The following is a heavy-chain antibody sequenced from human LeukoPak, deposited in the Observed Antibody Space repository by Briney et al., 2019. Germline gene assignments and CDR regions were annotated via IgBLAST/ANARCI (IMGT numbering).Heavy chain of an antibody. CDR3: AKGRVGHSPGYYYGNDAFDI. D-gene: IGHD3-22*01. J-gene: IGHJ3*02. V-gene: IGHV3-23*01. CDR1: GFTFSSYA. Sequence: GGSLRLSCAASGFTFSSYAMTWVRQAPGKGLEWGSTISGSGDIIYYADSVKGRFTISRDNPKNTPYLQMNSLRAEDTAVYYCAKGRVGHSPGYYYGNDAFDIWGQGTMVTVSS. CDR2: ISGSGDII.